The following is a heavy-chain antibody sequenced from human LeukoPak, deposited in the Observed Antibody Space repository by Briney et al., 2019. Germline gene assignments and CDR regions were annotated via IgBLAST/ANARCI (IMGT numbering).Heavy chain of an antibody. D-gene: IGHD4-17*01. V-gene: IGHV3-7*01. Sequence: GGSLRLSCEASGFTFSSNWMTWVRQAPGKGLECVANINEDESQKYYVDSVKGRFTISRDNAKNSLFLEMNSLTADDTAVYYCVRPSTVTIYWGQGTPVTVSS. CDR2: INEDESQK. CDR1: GFTFSSNW. J-gene: IGHJ4*02. CDR3: VRPSTVTIY.